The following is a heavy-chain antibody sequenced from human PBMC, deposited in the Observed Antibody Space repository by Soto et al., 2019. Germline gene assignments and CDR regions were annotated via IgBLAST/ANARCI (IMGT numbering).Heavy chain of an antibody. CDR3: ASAVSSMAHSGI. CDR1: RGSISLYY. Sequence: QVQLQESGPGLVKTSETLSLTCTVSRGSISLYYWSWFRQSQGKGLSWIGYIFYRGSTNYNPSLKNRVTIAFDMCKNQFSLRLRSLTAANTALYSWASAVSSMAHSGIWGQGTMGTVSS. V-gene: IGHV4-59*01. J-gene: IGHJ3*02. CDR2: IFYRGST. D-gene: IGHD3-10*01.